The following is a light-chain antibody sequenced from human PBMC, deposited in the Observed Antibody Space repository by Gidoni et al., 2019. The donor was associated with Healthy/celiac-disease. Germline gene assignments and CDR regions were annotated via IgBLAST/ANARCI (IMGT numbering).Light chain of an antibody. Sequence: EIVLTQSPGTLSLSPGERATLSRRASQSVSSSYLAWYQQKPGQAPRLLIYGASSRATGIPDRFSGSGSGTDFTLTISRLEPEDFAVYYCQQYGSSPITFGPXTKVDIK. V-gene: IGKV3-20*01. CDR3: QQYGSSPIT. CDR1: QSVSSSY. J-gene: IGKJ3*01. CDR2: GAS.